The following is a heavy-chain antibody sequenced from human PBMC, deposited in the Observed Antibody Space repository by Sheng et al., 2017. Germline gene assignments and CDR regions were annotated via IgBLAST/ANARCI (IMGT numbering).Heavy chain of an antibody. CDR2: INPKNDNA. CDR3: ARGRHWNPDY. D-gene: IGHD1-1*01. V-gene: IGHV1-8*03. CDR1: GYTFNDYD. J-gene: IGHJ4*02. Sequence: QVQLVQSGAEVKKPGASVTVSCRASGYTFNDYDINWVRQAAGQGLEWVGWINPKNDNAGFAQKFQDRFTITRDTSMSTVYLELNSLISEDTAMYYCARGRHWNPDYWGQGRWSPS.